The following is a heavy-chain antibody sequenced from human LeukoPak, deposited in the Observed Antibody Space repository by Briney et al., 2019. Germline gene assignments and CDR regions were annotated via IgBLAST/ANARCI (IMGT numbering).Heavy chain of an antibody. D-gene: IGHD6-19*01. Sequence: GGSLRLSCAASGFTFSSYVMSWVRQAPGKGLEWVGRIKSKTDGGTIDYAAPVKGRFTISRDDSKNTLYLQMNSLKTEDTAVYYCTIRAYGSGWYGGWYWGQGTLVTVSS. CDR2: IKSKTDGGTI. J-gene: IGHJ4*02. CDR3: TIRAYGSGWYGGWY. CDR1: GFTFSSYV. V-gene: IGHV3-15*01.